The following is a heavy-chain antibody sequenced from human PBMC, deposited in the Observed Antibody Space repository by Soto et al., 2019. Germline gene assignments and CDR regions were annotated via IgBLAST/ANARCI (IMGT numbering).Heavy chain of an antibody. J-gene: IGHJ4*02. CDR2: IYYSGST. V-gene: IGHV4-39*01. CDR3: ARQMGLATPFDY. CDR1: GDSISSSSYY. D-gene: IGHD6-13*01. Sequence: QLQLQGSGPGLVRPSETLSLTCTVSGDSISSSSYYWGWIRQPPGKGLEWIGTIYYSGSTYYNPSIKSRVTISVDTSKNQFSLKLSSVTAADTAVYYCARQMGLATPFDYWGQGTLVTVSS.